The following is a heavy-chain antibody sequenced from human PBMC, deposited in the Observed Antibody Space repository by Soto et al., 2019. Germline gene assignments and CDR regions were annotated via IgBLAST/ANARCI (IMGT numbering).Heavy chain of an antibody. Sequence: PSETLSLTCTVSGGSITSYYWSWIRQPAGKGLEWIGRIYTNGDTNCNPSLKSRVTMSVDTSKNQFSLNLTSVTAADTAVYYCARDYYGSGSRFDYWGQGTLVTVSS. CDR3: ARDYYGSGSRFDY. V-gene: IGHV4-4*07. CDR1: GGSITSYY. D-gene: IGHD3-10*01. J-gene: IGHJ4*02. CDR2: IYTNGDT.